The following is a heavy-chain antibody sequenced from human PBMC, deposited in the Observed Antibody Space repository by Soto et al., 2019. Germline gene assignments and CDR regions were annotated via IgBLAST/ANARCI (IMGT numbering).Heavy chain of an antibody. CDR2: IYPGDSDT. V-gene: IGHV5-51*01. J-gene: IGHJ6*02. Sequence: PGESLKISCKGSGYSFTSYWIGWVRQVPGKGLEWMGIIYPGDSDTRYSPSFQGQVTISADKSISTAYLQWSSLKASDTAIYYCARTAAAGKYYYGVDVWGQGTTVTVSS. D-gene: IGHD6-13*01. CDR1: GYSFTSYW. CDR3: ARTAAAGKYYYGVDV.